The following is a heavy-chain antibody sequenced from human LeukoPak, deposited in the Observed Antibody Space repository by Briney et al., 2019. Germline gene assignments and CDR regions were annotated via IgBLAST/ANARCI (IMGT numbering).Heavy chain of an antibody. CDR1: GGSISSYY. CDR3: ARVGGDYSYYYMDV. Sequence: SETLSLTCTVSGGSISSYYWSWIRQPPGKGLEWIGYIYYSGSTKYNPSLKSRVTISVDTSKNQISLKLSSMTAADTAVYYCARVGGDYSYYYMDVWGKGTSVTVSS. D-gene: IGHD2-21*01. CDR2: IYYSGST. J-gene: IGHJ6*03. V-gene: IGHV4-59*12.